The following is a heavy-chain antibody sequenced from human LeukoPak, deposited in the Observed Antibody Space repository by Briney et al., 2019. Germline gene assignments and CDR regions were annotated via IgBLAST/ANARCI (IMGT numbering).Heavy chain of an antibody. V-gene: IGHV3-7*01. Sequence: GGSLRLSCAASGYTFSSYWMNWVRQAPGKGLEWVANIKQDGTEKYYVDSVKGRFTISRDNAKNSLYLQMNSLRAEDTAVYYCARGDYYDSSGYYYGPYWGQGTLVTVSS. CDR3: ARGDYYDSSGYYYGPY. D-gene: IGHD3-22*01. CDR1: GYTFSSYW. J-gene: IGHJ4*02. CDR2: IKQDGTEK.